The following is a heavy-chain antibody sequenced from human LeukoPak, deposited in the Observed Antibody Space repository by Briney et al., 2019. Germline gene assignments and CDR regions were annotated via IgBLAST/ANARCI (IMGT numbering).Heavy chain of an antibody. V-gene: IGHV3-21*01. CDR3: ARVGYCSTTSCYWRAFDC. Sequence: GGSLRLSCAASGFIFSSYSMNWVRQAPGKGLEWVSSISSSSSYIYYADSVKGRFTISRDNAKNSLYLQMNSLRAEDTAVYYCARVGYCSTTSCYWRAFDCWGQGTLVTVSS. CDR1: GFIFSSYS. J-gene: IGHJ4*02. D-gene: IGHD2-2*01. CDR2: ISSSSSYI.